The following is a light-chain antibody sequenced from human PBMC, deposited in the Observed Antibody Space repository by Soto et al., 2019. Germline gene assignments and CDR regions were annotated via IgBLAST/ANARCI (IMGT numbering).Light chain of an antibody. CDR2: AAS. V-gene: IGKV1-39*01. J-gene: IGKJ4*01. Sequence: DIQMTQSPSSLSASVGDRVTITCRASQSISSYLNWYQQKPGKAPKLLIYAASSLKSGVPSRYTGSGSGTGFTLNISSLQPEDFATYYGHQSFSTPLTFGGGTKVEIE. CDR3: HQSFSTPLT. CDR1: QSISSY.